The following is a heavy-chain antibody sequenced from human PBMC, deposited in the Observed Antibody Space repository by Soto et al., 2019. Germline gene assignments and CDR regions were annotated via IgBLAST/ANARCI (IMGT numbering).Heavy chain of an antibody. CDR1: GFTFSSYA. CDR3: AKVMVAVAGIDY. J-gene: IGHJ4*02. V-gene: IGHV3-23*01. D-gene: IGHD6-19*01. Sequence: GGSLRLSCAASGFTFSSYAMSWVRQAPGKGLEWVSTLSGSSVTTYYADSVEGRFTISRDNSKNTLYLQMNGLRADDTAVYYCAKVMVAVAGIDYWGQGTLVTVSS. CDR2: LSGSSVTT.